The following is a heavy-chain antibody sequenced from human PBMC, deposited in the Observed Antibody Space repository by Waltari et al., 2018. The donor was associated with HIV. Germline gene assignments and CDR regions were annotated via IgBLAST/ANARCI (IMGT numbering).Heavy chain of an antibody. CDR1: ALSYSSDL. Sequence: EVQLLESGGGLVQLGGSLRLSCPASALSYSSDLLTGVRPVPGKWLEWVSAMGGSGGSTDYTDSVKGRFTSAGDNSKNTLYLKMNGRRAEDTAVYYFAKGHYDVWSGSYYYGMDVWGQGTTVTVSS. V-gene: IGHV3-23*01. J-gene: IGHJ6*02. CDR3: AKGHYDVWSGSYYYGMDV. CDR2: MGGSGGST. D-gene: IGHD3-3*01.